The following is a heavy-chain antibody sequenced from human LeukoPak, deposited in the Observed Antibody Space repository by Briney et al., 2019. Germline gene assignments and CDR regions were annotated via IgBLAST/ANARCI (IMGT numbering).Heavy chain of an antibody. CDR1: GFTFSNYA. V-gene: IGHV3-23*01. CDR3: AREAVESDALDI. D-gene: IGHD4-23*01. CDR2: ISNGGATT. Sequence: PGGSLRLSCAASGFTFSNYAMSWVRQAPGKGLEWVSGISNGGATTDFADSVKGRFAISRDNAKNTLSLQMNSLRADDTAVYYCAREAVESDALDIWGRGTMVTVSS. J-gene: IGHJ3*02.